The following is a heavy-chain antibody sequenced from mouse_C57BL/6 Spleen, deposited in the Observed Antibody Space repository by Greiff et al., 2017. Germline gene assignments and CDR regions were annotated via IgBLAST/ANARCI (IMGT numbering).Heavy chain of an antibody. J-gene: IGHJ2*01. CDR3: ARKVDYYGSSYEYFDY. D-gene: IGHD1-1*01. V-gene: IGHV1-69*01. Sequence: QVQLQQPGAELVMPGASVKLSCKASGYTFPSYWMHWVKQRPGQGLEWIGEIDPSDSYTNYNQKFKGKSTLTVDKSSSTAYMQLSSLTSGDSAVYYCARKVDYYGSSYEYFDYWGQGTTLTVSS. CDR1: GYTFPSYW. CDR2: IDPSDSYT.